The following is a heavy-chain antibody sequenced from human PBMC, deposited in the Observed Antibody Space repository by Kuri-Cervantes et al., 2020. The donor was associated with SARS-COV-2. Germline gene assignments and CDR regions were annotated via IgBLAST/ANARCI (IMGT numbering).Heavy chain of an antibody. J-gene: IGHJ4*02. CDR2: ISYDGGYE. CDR1: GFSFSNYA. V-gene: IGHV3-30*03. CDR3: ARDPYVGSGYYPLDF. D-gene: IGHD3-22*01. Sequence: LSLTCAASGFSFSNYAMHWVRQAPGKGLEWVAIISYDGGYENYADSVQGRFTISRDNDKHTLYLQVNSVKTEDTAVYYCARDPYVGSGYYPLDFWGQGTLVTVSS.